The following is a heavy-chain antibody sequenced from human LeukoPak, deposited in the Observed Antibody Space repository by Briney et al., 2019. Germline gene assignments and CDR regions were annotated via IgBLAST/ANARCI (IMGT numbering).Heavy chain of an antibody. Sequence: PSETLSLTCTVSGGSISSSSYYWAWVRQPPGKGLEWIGYIYYNGNTYYNPYNPSLTSRVTMSVDTSKNQFSLKLDSVTEIDTAMYYCARNQAVAANRGASDVWGQGTMVTVSS. V-gene: IGHV4-39*01. D-gene: IGHD6-19*01. CDR1: GGSISSSSYY. CDR3: ARNQAVAANRGASDV. CDR2: IYYNGNT. J-gene: IGHJ3*01.